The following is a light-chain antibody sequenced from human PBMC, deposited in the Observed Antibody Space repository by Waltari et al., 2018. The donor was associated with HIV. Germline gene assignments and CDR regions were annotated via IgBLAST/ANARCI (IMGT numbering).Light chain of an antibody. CDR3: QHLNSYPYT. J-gene: IGKJ2*01. V-gene: IGKV1-9*01. CDR1: QGISND. CDR2: VAS. Sequence: DIQLTQSPSFLSASVGDRVTISCRDSQGISNDLAWYPQKPGKAPKLLIYVASTLQSWVPSRVFGRGSGKEFTLTLRSLQPEDFATYYCQHLNSYPYTFGQGTKLEI.